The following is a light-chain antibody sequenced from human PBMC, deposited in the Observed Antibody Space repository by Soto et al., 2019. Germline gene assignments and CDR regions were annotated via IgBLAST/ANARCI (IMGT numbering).Light chain of an antibody. Sequence: DIQRTQSPSTLSASVGDRVTIPCRASESINSWLAWYQQRPGKAPKLLIYKASTLQSGVPSRFSGSGSGTEFTLTISSLQPEDLASYYCQHYKTYPWTFGQGTKVDIK. V-gene: IGKV1-5*03. CDR3: QHYKTYPWT. J-gene: IGKJ1*01. CDR1: ESINSW. CDR2: KAS.